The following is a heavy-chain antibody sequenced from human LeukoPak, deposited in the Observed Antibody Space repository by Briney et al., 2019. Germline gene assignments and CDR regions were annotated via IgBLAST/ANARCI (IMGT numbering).Heavy chain of an antibody. CDR1: GFTFSSYG. CDR2: IRYDGSNK. Sequence: GGSLRLSCAASGFTFSSYGMHWVRQAPGKGLEWVAFIRYDGSNKYYADSVKGRFTISRDNSKNTLYLQMNSLRAEDTAVYYYAKSPSGSYYYYYYMDVWGKGTTVTVSS. CDR3: AKSPSGSYYYYYYMDV. J-gene: IGHJ6*03. D-gene: IGHD1-26*01. V-gene: IGHV3-30*02.